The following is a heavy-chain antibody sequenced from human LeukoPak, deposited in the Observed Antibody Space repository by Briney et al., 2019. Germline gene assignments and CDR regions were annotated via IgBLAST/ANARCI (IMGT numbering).Heavy chain of an antibody. D-gene: IGHD4-17*01. J-gene: IGHJ2*01. V-gene: IGHV3-23*01. CDR2: ISGSGGPT. Sequence: PGGSLRLSCAASGFTFSSYAMTWVRQAPGKGLEWVSLISGSGGPTYYADSVKGRFTISKDNSKNTLYLQVNSLRAEDTAVYYCAKGTDYGDYDRYWYFDLWGRGTLVTVSS. CDR3: AKGTDYGDYDRYWYFDL. CDR1: GFTFSSYA.